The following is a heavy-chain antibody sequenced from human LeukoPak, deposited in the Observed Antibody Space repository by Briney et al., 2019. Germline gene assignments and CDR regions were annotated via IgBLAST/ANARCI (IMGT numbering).Heavy chain of an antibody. CDR1: GFSFSSYW. V-gene: IGHV3-7*05. CDR2: IKQDGSEK. Sequence: GGSLRLSCAASGFSFSSYWMSWVRQAPGKGREWVTNIKQDGSEKYYVHSVEGRFTISRDNANNSLYLQMNSLRPEDTAVYYCARHSNPGYYFMDVWGKGTPVTVS. CDR3: ARHSNPGYYFMDV. J-gene: IGHJ6*03. D-gene: IGHD4-11*01.